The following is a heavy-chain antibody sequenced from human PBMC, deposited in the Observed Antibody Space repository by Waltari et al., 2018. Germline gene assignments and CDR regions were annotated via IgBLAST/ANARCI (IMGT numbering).Heavy chain of an antibody. J-gene: IGHJ4*02. CDR2: ISWNSGSI. D-gene: IGHD1-26*01. V-gene: IGHV3-9*01. Sequence: EVQLVESGGGLVQPGRSLRLSCAASGFTFDDYAMHWVRQAPGKGLEWVSGISWNSGSIGYADSVKGRFTISRDNAKNSRYLQMNSLRAEDTALYYCAKVGLLGGSYSAYFDYWGQGTLVTVSS. CDR1: GFTFDDYA. CDR3: AKVGLLGGSYSAYFDY.